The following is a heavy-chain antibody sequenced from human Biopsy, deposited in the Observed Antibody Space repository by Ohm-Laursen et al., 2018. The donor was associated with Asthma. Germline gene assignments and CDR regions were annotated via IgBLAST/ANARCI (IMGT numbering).Heavy chain of an antibody. CDR1: SGSGGYMRSGNYY. CDR2: IYYSGTT. D-gene: IGHD3-22*01. J-gene: IGHJ4*02. Sequence: GTLSLTCSLSSGSGGYMRSGNYYWGWIRQPPGKGLEWIGSIYYSGTTYYNPSLKSRVSISIDTSKNQFSLKLSSVTAADTAVYYRARAQDYYDSRGYYRSFDYWGQGTLVTVSS. V-gene: IGHV4-39*07. CDR3: ARAQDYYDSRGYYRSFDY.